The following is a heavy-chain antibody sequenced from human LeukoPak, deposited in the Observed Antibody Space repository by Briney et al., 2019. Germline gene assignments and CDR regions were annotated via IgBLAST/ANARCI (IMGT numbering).Heavy chain of an antibody. CDR3: ARDFYDYDILTGYTYYYYMDV. J-gene: IGHJ6*03. CDR2: ISSSSSTI. CDR1: GFTFSVYS. V-gene: IGHV3-48*01. D-gene: IGHD3-9*01. Sequence: GESLRLSCAASGFTFSVYSMNWVRQAPGKGLEWVSYISSSSSTIYSADSVKGRFTISRDNAKNSLYLQMNSLRAEDTAVYYCARDFYDYDILTGYTYYYYMDVWGKGTTVTVSS.